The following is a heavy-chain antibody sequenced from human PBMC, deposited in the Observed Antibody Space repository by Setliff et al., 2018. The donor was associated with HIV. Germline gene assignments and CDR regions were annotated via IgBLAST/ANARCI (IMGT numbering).Heavy chain of an antibody. Sequence: ASVKVSCKASGYTFSSYGISWVRQAPGRGLEWMGWISGFNGKINYAENFQSRVNLTTDSAASTAHMELWSLTSDDTAVYYCARDLGGEHDYADPAYMDVWGKGTTVTVSS. J-gene: IGHJ6*03. D-gene: IGHD4-17*01. V-gene: IGHV1-18*01. CDR1: GYTFSSYG. CDR2: ISGFNGKI. CDR3: ARDLGGEHDYADPAYMDV.